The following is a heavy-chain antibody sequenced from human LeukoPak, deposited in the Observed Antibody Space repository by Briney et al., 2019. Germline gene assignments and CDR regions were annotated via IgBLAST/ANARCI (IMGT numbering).Heavy chain of an antibody. D-gene: IGHD2-21*01. CDR2: IYYSGST. J-gene: IGHJ3*02. V-gene: IGHV4-39*07. CDR1: GGSISSSSYY. Sequence: PSETLSLTCTVSGGSISSSSYYWGWIRQPPGKGLEWIGSIYYSGSTYYNPSLKSRVTISVDTSKNQFSLKLSSVTAADTAVYYCARDHIDSDAFDIWGQGTMVTVSS. CDR3: ARDHIDSDAFDI.